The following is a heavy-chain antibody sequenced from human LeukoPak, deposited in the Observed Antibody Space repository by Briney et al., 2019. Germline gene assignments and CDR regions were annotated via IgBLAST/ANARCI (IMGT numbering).Heavy chain of an antibody. CDR1: GFTFGDYA. D-gene: IGHD5-12*01. Sequence: GRSLRLSCTASGFTFGDYAMSWVRQAPGKGLEWVGFIRSKAYGGTTEYAASVKGIFTISRDDSKSIAYLQMNSLKTEDTAVYYCSRAGYELDFDYWGQGTLVTVSS. J-gene: IGHJ4*02. CDR2: IRSKAYGGTT. V-gene: IGHV3-49*04. CDR3: SRAGYELDFDY.